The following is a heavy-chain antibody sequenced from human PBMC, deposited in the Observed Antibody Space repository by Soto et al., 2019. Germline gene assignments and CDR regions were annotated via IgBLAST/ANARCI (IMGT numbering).Heavy chain of an antibody. D-gene: IGHD3-22*01. CDR3: ARVSYYYDSSSYYFFAY. V-gene: IGHV4-61*01. CDR1: GDSVSSGSYY. Sequence: PSETLSLTCTVSGDSVSSGSYYWSWIRQPPGKGLEWIGYIYNSGSTKYNPSLKTRVTISVDTSKNQLSLKLSSVTAADTAVYYCARVSYYYDSSSYYFFAYWGQGTPVTVSS. CDR2: IYNSGST. J-gene: IGHJ4*02.